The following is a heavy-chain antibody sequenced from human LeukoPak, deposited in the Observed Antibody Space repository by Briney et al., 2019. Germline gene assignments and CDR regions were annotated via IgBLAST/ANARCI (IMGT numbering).Heavy chain of an antibody. CDR1: GGTFSSYA. CDR3: TTTPHSYGQGY. D-gene: IGHD5-18*01. CDR2: IIPILGIA. V-gene: IGHV1-69*04. Sequence: SVKVSCKASGGTFSSYAISWVRQAPGQGLEWMGRIIPILGIANYAQKFQGRVTITADKSTSTAYMELSSLRSEDTAVYYCTTTPHSYGQGYWGQGTLVTVSS. J-gene: IGHJ4*02.